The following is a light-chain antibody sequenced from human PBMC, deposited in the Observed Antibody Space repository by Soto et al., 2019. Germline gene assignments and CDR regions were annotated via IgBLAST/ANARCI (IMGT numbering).Light chain of an antibody. V-gene: IGKV3-11*01. CDR3: QQRSNWIT. CDR2: DAS. Sequence: ELVLTQSPATLSLSAGDSATLSCRASQSVSSYLAWYQQKPGQAPRLLIYDASNRATGIPARFSGSGSGTEFTLTISSLEPEDFAVYYCQQRSNWITFGQGTRLEIK. J-gene: IGKJ5*01. CDR1: QSVSSY.